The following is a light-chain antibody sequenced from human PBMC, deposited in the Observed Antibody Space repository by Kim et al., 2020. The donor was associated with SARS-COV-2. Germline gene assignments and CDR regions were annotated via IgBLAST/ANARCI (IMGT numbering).Light chain of an antibody. CDR2: EVS. CDR1: SSDVGGYYY. Sequence: GQSVTISCTGTSSDVGGYYYVSWYQQHPGKAPELMIYEVSKRPSGVPDRFSGSKSGNTASLTVSGLQAEDEADYYCSSYAGSNNLVFGGGTQLTVL. CDR3: SSYAGSNNLV. J-gene: IGLJ2*01. V-gene: IGLV2-8*01.